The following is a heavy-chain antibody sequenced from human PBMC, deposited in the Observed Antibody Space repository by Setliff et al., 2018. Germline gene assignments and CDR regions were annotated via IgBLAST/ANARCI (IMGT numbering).Heavy chain of an antibody. D-gene: IGHD1-1*01. CDR1: GASISSGTYY. CDR3: ARTGTYRYFDY. Sequence: PSETLSLTCTGSGASISSGTYYWAWIRQPPGKGLEWIGRIHYRGTTYSNASLASRLTISVDTAKNQFSLKLTSVTAADTAVYYCARTGTYRYFDYWGQGTRVTSPQ. V-gene: IGHV4-39*01. J-gene: IGHJ4*02. CDR2: IHYRGTT.